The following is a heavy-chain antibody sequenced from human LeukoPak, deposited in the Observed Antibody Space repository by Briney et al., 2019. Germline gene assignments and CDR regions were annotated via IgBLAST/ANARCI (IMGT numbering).Heavy chain of an antibody. J-gene: IGHJ4*02. CDR3: AKKGYYDGSGSYMYYFDH. Sequence: GGSLRLSCAASGFTFSIYAISWVRQAPGKGLEWVSGISGSVGTAYYADSVKGGFTISRDNSKNTQYLKMNSLRDEDTAVYYCAKKGYYDGSGSYMYYFDHWGQGPLVTAPS. D-gene: IGHD3-22*01. V-gene: IGHV3-23*01. CDR1: GFTFSIYA. CDR2: ISGSVGTA.